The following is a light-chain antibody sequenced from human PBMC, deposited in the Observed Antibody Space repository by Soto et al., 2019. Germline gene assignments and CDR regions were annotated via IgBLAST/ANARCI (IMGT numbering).Light chain of an antibody. Sequence: ELVLTQSPGTLSLSPGERATLSCRASQSVSSNYLAWYQQKPGQAPRLLIYATSSRATGIPDRFSGSGSGTDFTLAISRLEPEDFAVYYCHQYGYSSWTFGQGTKVDIK. CDR3: HQYGYSSWT. CDR2: ATS. V-gene: IGKV3-20*01. J-gene: IGKJ1*01. CDR1: QSVSSNY.